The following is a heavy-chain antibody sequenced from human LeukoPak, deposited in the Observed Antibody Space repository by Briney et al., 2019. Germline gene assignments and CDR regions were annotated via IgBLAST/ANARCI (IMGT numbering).Heavy chain of an antibody. CDR3: AKGRSQVDTLKNYYYYGMDV. V-gene: IGHV3-23*01. D-gene: IGHD5-18*01. J-gene: IGHJ6*02. Sequence: GGSLRHSCAASGFTFNSYAMSWVRQAPGKGLEWVSAISGSGGSTYYADSVKGRFTISRDNSKNTLYLQMNSLRAEDTAVYYCAKGRSQVDTLKNYYYYGMDVWGQGTTVTVSS. CDR2: ISGSGGST. CDR1: GFTFNSYA.